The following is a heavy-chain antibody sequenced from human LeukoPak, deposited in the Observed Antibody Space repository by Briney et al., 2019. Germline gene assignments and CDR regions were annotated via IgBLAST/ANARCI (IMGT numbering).Heavy chain of an antibody. CDR1: GGSFSGYY. Sequence: SETLSLTCAVYGGSFSGYYWNWIRQPPGKGLEWIGEINHSGSTNYNPSLKSRVAISVDTSKNQFSLKLSSVTAADTAVYYCAKSNGYGLVDIWGQGTMVTVSS. CDR3: AKSNGYGLVDI. J-gene: IGHJ3*02. D-gene: IGHD3-10*01. CDR2: INHSGST. V-gene: IGHV4-34*01.